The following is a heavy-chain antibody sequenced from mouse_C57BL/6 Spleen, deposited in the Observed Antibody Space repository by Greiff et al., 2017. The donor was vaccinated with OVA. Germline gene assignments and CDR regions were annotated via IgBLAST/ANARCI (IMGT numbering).Heavy chain of an antibody. Sequence: DVHLVESGGDLVKPGGSLKLSCAASGFTFSSYGMSWVRQTPDKRLEWVATISSGGIYTYYTDSVKGRFTISRDNAKNTLYLQIISLKSEDTAMYYCARSNTTVVAHFDYWGQGTTLTVSS. CDR3: ARSNTTVVAHFDY. J-gene: IGHJ2*01. D-gene: IGHD1-1*01. CDR2: ISSGGIYT. V-gene: IGHV5-6*01. CDR1: GFTFSSYG.